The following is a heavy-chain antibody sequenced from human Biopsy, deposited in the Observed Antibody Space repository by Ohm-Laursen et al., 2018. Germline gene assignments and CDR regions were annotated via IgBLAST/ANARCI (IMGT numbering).Heavy chain of an antibody. J-gene: IGHJ4*02. Sequence: SVKVSCKVSGYTLTALSMHWVRQAPGRGLEWMGGFAPENGKTIYAQKFQGRITMTEDTSTDTAYMELGSLRSDDTAVYYCATGPYYDTRFYYNVRPFDFWGQGTLVTVSS. V-gene: IGHV1-24*01. CDR2: FAPENGKT. CDR3: ATGPYYDTRFYYNVRPFDF. CDR1: GYTLTALS. D-gene: IGHD3-10*01.